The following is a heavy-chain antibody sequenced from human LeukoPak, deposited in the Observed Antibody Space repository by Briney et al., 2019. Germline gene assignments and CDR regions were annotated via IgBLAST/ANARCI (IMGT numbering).Heavy chain of an antibody. D-gene: IGHD5-12*01. CDR1: GGSISSYY. Sequence: SETLSLTCTVSGGSISSYYWSWIRQPPGKGLEWIGYIYYSGSTNYNPSLKSRVMISVDTSKNQFSLKLSSVTAADTAVYYCARGARARYFDYWGQGTLVTVSS. V-gene: IGHV4-59*12. CDR2: IYYSGST. CDR3: ARGARARYFDY. J-gene: IGHJ4*02.